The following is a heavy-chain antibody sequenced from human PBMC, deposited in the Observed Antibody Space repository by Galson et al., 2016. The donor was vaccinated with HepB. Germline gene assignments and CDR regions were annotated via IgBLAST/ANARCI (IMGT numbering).Heavy chain of an antibody. CDR3: ARSVLNHGVGCMDV. CDR1: GLTVSGNH. D-gene: IGHD4-17*01. V-gene: IGHV3-53*01. Sequence: SLRLSCAASGLTVSGNHMSWFRQAPGKGLEWVANIYSVGNTKYADSVKGRFTISRDNSKNTVYLQMNSLRVEDTAVYYCARSVLNHGVGCMDVWGQGTTVIVSS. J-gene: IGHJ6*02. CDR2: IYSVGNT.